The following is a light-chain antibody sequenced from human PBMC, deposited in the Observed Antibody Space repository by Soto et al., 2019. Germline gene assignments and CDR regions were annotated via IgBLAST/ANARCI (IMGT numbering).Light chain of an antibody. CDR1: QSVRSSY. V-gene: IGKV3-20*01. CDR2: GAS. CDR3: QQYGSSST. Sequence: DIVVMQSPGTLSLSPGERATLSCRASQSVRSSYLAWYQQKPGQAPRLLIYGASSRATGTPDRFSGSGSGTDFTLTISRLEPEDFAVYYCQQYGSSSTFGQGT. J-gene: IGKJ1*01.